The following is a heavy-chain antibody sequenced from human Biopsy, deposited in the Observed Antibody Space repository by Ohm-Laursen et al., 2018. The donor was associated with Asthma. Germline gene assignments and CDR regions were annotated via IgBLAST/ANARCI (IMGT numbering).Heavy chain of an antibody. Sequence: APVKVSRKTSGHTFNKAGIPWGRQAPGQRLEWMGWISVYNGNTKVAQKLQDRVTMITDTSTSTAYMELRSLRSDDTAVYFCARAVDYSHYYGIDVWGQGTTVTVS. CDR3: ARAVDYSHYYGIDV. CDR2: ISVYNGNT. CDR1: GHTFNKAG. J-gene: IGHJ6*02. V-gene: IGHV1-18*01. D-gene: IGHD3-10*01.